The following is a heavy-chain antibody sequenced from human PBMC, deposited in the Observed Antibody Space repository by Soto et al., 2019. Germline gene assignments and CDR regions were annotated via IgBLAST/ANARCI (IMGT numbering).Heavy chain of an antibody. CDR2: IYYSSTT. Sequence: SETLSLTCIVSGDSISSGDYYWSWIRQPPGKGLEWIGYIYYSSTTYYNPSLKSRVTISVDKSKNHFSLELTSVTAADTAVYYCARGPCGSDCYPTASWGQGTLVTVSS. V-gene: IGHV4-30-4*01. CDR1: GDSISSGDYY. D-gene: IGHD2-21*02. CDR3: ARGPCGSDCYPTAS. J-gene: IGHJ5*02.